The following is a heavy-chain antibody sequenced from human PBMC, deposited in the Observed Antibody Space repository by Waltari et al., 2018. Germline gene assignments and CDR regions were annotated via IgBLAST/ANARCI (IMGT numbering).Heavy chain of an antibody. D-gene: IGHD6-13*01. Sequence: EVHLVESGGGLISPGGSLTLSCAASGFTFTNYWMHWVRQAPGQGPVWVSRINTDGTCSNCAHSVEGRFTISRDNAKNTVYLQMKGLRADDTAMYYCAFVAGPGYWGQGTLVTV. CDR2: INTDGTCS. V-gene: IGHV3-74*01. CDR1: GFTFTNYW. CDR3: AFVAGPGY. J-gene: IGHJ4*02.